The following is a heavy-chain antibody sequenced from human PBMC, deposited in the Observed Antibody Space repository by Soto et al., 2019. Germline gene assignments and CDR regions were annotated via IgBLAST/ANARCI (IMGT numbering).Heavy chain of an antibody. D-gene: IGHD6-19*01. CDR3: ARSAGWYAVHS. J-gene: IGHJ4*02. CDR1: GDSVSSPYY. V-gene: IGHV4-4*02. CDR2: VFHTGTT. Sequence: QVQLQESGPGLVKPSGTLSLTCAVSGDSVSSPYYWCWVRQPPGKGLEWIGEVFHTGTTSYNPSLRSRVTLSMDKSINHFSLDLSSVTASDTAVYYCARSAGWYAVHSWGRGTLVIVSS.